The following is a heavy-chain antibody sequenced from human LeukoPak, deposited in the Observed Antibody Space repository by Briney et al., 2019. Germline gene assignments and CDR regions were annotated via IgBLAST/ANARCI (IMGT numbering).Heavy chain of an antibody. D-gene: IGHD6-25*01. CDR1: GFTFSSYG. V-gene: IGHV3-33*08. J-gene: IGHJ4*02. Sequence: GGSLRLSCAASGFTFSSYGMHWVRQAPGKGLEWVAVIWYDGSNKYYADSVKGRFTISRDNSKNTVNLQMTSLRAEDTAVYYCARDVGSGSLDCWGQGTLVTVSS. CDR3: ARDVGSGSLDC. CDR2: IWYDGSNK.